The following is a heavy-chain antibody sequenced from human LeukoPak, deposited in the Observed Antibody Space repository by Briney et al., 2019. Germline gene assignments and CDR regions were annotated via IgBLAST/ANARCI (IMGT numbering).Heavy chain of an antibody. D-gene: IGHD2-8*02. V-gene: IGHV3-30*02. Sequence: PGGSLRLSCAASGFTFSRNAIHWVRQGPGKGLEWVSYIAHHGSNKYYADSAKGRFTISRDNSKRTLYLQMNSLRADDTAVYYCAKDGSWSCTDWGQGTLVTVSS. CDR3: AKDGSWSCTD. CDR1: GFTFSRNA. J-gene: IGHJ4*02. CDR2: IAHHGSNK.